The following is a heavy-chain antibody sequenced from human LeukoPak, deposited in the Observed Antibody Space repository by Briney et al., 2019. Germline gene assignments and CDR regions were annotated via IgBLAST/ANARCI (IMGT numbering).Heavy chain of an antibody. CDR2: ISWNSGSI. J-gene: IGHJ4*02. Sequence: GGSLRLSCAASGFTFDDYAMHWVRQAPGKGLEWVSGISWNSGSIGYVDSVKGRFTISRDNAKNPLSLQMNSLRAEDTAVYYCARDKVVGATHFDYWGQGTLVTVSS. D-gene: IGHD1-26*01. CDR1: GFTFDDYA. V-gene: IGHV3-9*01. CDR3: ARDKVVGATHFDY.